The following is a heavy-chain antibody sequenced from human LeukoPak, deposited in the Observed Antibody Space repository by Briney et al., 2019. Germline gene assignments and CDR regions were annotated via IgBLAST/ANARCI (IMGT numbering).Heavy chain of an antibody. CDR3: ARDVAAAGLFDY. D-gene: IGHD6-13*01. Sequence: SETLSLTCTVSGGSISSYYWSWIRQPPGKGLEWIGYIYYSGSTNYNPSLKSRVTISVDTSKNQFSLKLSSVTAADTAVYYCARDVAAAGLFDYWGQGTLVTVSS. J-gene: IGHJ4*02. CDR1: GGSISSYY. CDR2: IYYSGST. V-gene: IGHV4-59*01.